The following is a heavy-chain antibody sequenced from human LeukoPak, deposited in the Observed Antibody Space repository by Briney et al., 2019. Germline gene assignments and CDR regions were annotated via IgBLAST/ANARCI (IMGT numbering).Heavy chain of an antibody. CDR3: AKGAYFSGSYGFAFDY. D-gene: IGHD3-10*01. CDR2: ISGGGGST. CDR1: GLTFSSYP. V-gene: IGHV3-23*01. Sequence: GGSLRLSCAASGLTFSSYPMTWVRQAPGKGLEWVSAISGGGGSTHYADSVKGRFTISRDNSKNTLYLQMNSLRAEDTAVYFCAKGAYFSGSYGFAFDYWGPGTLVTVSS. J-gene: IGHJ4*02.